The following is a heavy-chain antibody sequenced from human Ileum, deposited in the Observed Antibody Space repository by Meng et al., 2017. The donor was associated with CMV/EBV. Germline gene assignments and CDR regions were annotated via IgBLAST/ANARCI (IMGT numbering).Heavy chain of an antibody. CDR3: ARDPYIKAFDI. CDR1: GFTFSNYW. V-gene: IGHV3-7*01. D-gene: IGHD4-11*01. CDR2: IKEDGSQK. Sequence: GGSLRLSCVASGFTFSNYWMTWLRQAPGRGLEWVAHIKEDGSQKDYVDSVKGRFTISRDNTKNSLYLQMNSLRGEDTAVYYCARDPYIKAFDIWGQGTVVTVSS. J-gene: IGHJ3*02.